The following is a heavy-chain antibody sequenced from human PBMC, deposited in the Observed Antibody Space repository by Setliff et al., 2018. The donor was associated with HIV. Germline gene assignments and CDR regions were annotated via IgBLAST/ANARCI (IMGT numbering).Heavy chain of an antibody. J-gene: IGHJ3*02. V-gene: IGHV1-18*01. CDR2: ISSYNDNT. CDR3: ASGDVCYCSGGSCYHLFDTFDI. D-gene: IGHD2-15*01. CDR1: GYSFTNYG. Sequence: ASVKVSCKASGYSFTNYGISWVRQAPGQGLEWMGWISSYNDNTNYALNLQGRVTMTTDPSKSTAYMELRSLRSDDTAVYYCASGDVCYCSGGSCYHLFDTFDIWGQGTVVTVSS.